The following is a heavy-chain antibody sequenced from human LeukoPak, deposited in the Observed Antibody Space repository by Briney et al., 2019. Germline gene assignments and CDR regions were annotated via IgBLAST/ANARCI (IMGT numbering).Heavy chain of an antibody. CDR1: GFTLSTYT. V-gene: IGHV3-21*01. CDR2: ISSSSSDI. J-gene: IGHJ3*02. Sequence: GGSLRLSCAASGFTLSTYTMNWVRQAPGKGLEWVSCISSSSSDIYYADSVKGRFTVSRDNAKNSLYLQMNSLRAEDTAVYYCARDRTAAWTDDAFDIWGQGTMVTVSS. CDR3: ARDRTAAWTDDAFDI. D-gene: IGHD6-6*01.